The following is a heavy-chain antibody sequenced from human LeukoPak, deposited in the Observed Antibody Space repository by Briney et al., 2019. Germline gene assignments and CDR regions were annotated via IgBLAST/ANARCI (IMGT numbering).Heavy chain of an antibody. CDR2: INWNGGST. J-gene: IGHJ4*02. V-gene: IGHV3-20*04. D-gene: IGHD2-21*02. CDR1: GFTFDDYG. CDR3: AKAYCGGDCYLFDY. Sequence: AGGSLRLSCAASGFTFDDYGMSWVRQAPGKGLEWVSGINWNGGSTGYADSVKGRFTISRDNAKNSLYLQMNSLRAEYTALYYCAKAYCGGDCYLFDYWGQGTLVTVSS.